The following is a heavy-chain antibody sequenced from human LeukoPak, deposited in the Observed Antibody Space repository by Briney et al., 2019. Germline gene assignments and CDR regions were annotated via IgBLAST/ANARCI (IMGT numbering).Heavy chain of an antibody. CDR2: ISSSGSTI. J-gene: IGHJ4*02. CDR3: ARVGSVVAATPPD. D-gene: IGHD2-15*01. V-gene: IGHV3-11*04. CDR1: GFTFSDYY. Sequence: GGALRLSCAASGFTFSDYYMSWIRQAPAKGLEWVSYISSSGSTIYYADSVKGRFTISRDNAKNSLYLQMNSLRAEDTAVYYCARVGSVVAATPPDWGQGTLVTVSS.